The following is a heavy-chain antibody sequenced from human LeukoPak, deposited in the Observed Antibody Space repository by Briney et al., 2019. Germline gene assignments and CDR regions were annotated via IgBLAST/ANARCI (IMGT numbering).Heavy chain of an antibody. CDR1: GGSISSYY. V-gene: IGHV4-59*01. CDR3: ARGRQDFDY. CDR2: IYYSGST. D-gene: IGHD2-15*01. Sequence: SETLSLTCTVSGGSISSYYWSWIRQPPGKGLEWIGYIYYSGSTNYNPSLKSRVTISVDTSKNQFSLKLSSVTAADTAVYYCARGRQDFDYWGQGTLVTVSS. J-gene: IGHJ4*02.